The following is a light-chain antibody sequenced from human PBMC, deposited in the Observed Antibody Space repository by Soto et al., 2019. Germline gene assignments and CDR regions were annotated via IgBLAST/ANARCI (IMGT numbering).Light chain of an antibody. J-gene: IGKJ1*01. V-gene: IGKV1-5*01. CDR3: QRYNSNSRT. Sequence: DIQLTQSPSTLSASVGDRVTITCRASQAIYNWVAWYQQKPGKAPKFLIYDASILRSGVPARFSGSGSGTEFTLTTSSLQPDDFATYYCQRYNSNSRTFGQGTRGDFK. CDR1: QAIYNW. CDR2: DAS.